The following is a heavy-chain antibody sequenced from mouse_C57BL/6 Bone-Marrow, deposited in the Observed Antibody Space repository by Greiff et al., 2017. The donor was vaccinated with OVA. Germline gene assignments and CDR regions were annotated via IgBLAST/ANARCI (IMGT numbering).Heavy chain of an antibody. J-gene: IGHJ1*03. V-gene: IGHV14-3*01. CDR1: GFNIKNTY. Sequence: VQLQQSVAELVRPGASVKLSCTASGFNIKNTYMPWVKQRPEQGLEWIGRIDPANGNTKYAPKFQGKATITADTSSNTAYLQLSSLTSEDTAIYYCARWLLPYFDVWGTGTTVTVSS. CDR3: ARWLLPYFDV. D-gene: IGHD2-3*01. CDR2: IDPANGNT.